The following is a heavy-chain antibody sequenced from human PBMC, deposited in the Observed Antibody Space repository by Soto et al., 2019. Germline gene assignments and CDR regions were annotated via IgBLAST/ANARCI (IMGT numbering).Heavy chain of an antibody. J-gene: IGHJ4*02. D-gene: IGHD2-21*01. CDR2: ISSSGSTI. CDR3: ARGRGYCGGTNCYLDY. V-gene: IGHV3-48*02. Sequence: EVQLVESGGGLVQPGGSLGLSCAASGFSFSSHSMKWVRQAPGKGLEWVSYISSSGSTIYYADSVKGRFTISRDNAKNSLYLQMNSLRDDDTAVYYCARGRGYCGGTNCYLDYWGQGALVTVSS. CDR1: GFSFSSHS.